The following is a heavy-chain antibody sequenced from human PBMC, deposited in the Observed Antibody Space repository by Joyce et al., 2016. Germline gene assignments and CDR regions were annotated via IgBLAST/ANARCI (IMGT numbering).Heavy chain of an antibody. Sequence: EVQLVESGGGLIQPGGSLRLSCAVSGFTVRDYYMAWVGQAPGKGLQWVSVISSGGTTSYADSVKGRFSISRDNSKNTLYLQMNSLRAEDTAVYYCARDYFYGMDVWGQGTTVTVSS. CDR3: ARDYFYGMDV. CDR1: GFTVRDYY. CDR2: ISSGGTT. J-gene: IGHJ6*02. V-gene: IGHV3-53*01.